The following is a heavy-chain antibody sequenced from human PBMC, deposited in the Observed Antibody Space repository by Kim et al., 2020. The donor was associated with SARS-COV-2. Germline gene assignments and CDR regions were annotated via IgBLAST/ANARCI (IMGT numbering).Heavy chain of an antibody. J-gene: IGHJ4*02. Sequence: SETLSLTCTVSGGSISSGGYYWSWIRQHPGKGLEWIGYIYYSGSTYYNPSLKSRVTISVDTSKNQFSLKLSSVTAADTAVYYCARVTNYYDSSGYRGESPDYWGQGTLVTVSS. V-gene: IGHV4-31*03. CDR3: ARVTNYYDSSGYRGESPDY. D-gene: IGHD3-22*01. CDR2: IYYSGST. CDR1: GGSISSGGYY.